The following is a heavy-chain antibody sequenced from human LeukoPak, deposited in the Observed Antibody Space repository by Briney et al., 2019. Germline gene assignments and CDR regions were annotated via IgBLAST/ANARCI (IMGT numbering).Heavy chain of an antibody. V-gene: IGHV3-23*01. CDR2: ISGSGGST. Sequence: GGSLRLSCAASGFTFSSYAMSWVHQAPGKGLEWVSAISGSGGSTYYADSVKGRFTISRDNSKNTLYLQMNSLRAEDTAVYYCAKEPGVRVYYYGMDVWGQGTTVTVSS. D-gene: IGHD3-10*01. CDR1: GFTFSSYA. J-gene: IGHJ6*02. CDR3: AKEPGVRVYYYGMDV.